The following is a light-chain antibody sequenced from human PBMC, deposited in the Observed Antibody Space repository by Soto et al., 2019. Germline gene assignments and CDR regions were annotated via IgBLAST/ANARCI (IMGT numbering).Light chain of an antibody. V-gene: IGLV1-40*01. CDR1: SSNIGAGYD. Sequence: QSVLTQPPSVSGAPGQRVTISCTGSSSNIGAGYDVHWYRQVPGTAPKLLIYDNNNRPSGVPDRFSGSKSGTSASLAITGLQAEDEADYYCQSYDSSLSILLGGGTQLTVL. CDR2: DNN. CDR3: QSYDSSLSIL. J-gene: IGLJ2*01.